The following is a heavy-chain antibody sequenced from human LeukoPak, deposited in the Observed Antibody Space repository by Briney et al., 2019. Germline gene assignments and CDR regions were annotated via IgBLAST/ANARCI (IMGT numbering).Heavy chain of an antibody. J-gene: IGHJ5*02. CDR2: INPNSGGT. V-gene: IGHV1-2*02. Sequence: ASVKVSCKASGYTLTGYYMHWVRQAPGQGLEWMGWINPNSGGTNYAQKFQGRVTMTRDTSISTAYMELSRLRSDDTAVYYCARVLPQKWELPGNWFDPWGQGTLVTVSS. D-gene: IGHD1-26*01. CDR3: ARVLPQKWELPGNWFDP. CDR1: GYTLTGYY.